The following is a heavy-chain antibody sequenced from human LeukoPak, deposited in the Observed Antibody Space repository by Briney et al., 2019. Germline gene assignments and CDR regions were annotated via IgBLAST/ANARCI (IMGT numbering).Heavy chain of an antibody. D-gene: IGHD6-13*01. Sequence: GGSLRLSCAASGFTFSSYAMSWVRQAPGKGLEWVSAISGSGGSTYYADSVKGRFTISRDNSKNTLYLQMNSLRAEDTAVYYCARMGAAAGVYNWFHPWGQGTLVTVSS. J-gene: IGHJ5*02. V-gene: IGHV3-23*01. CDR1: GFTFSSYA. CDR3: ARMGAAAGVYNWFHP. CDR2: ISGSGGST.